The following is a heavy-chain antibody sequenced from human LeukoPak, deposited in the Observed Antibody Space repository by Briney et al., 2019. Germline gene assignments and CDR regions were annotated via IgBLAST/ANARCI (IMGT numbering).Heavy chain of an antibody. D-gene: IGHD1-1*01. V-gene: IGHV4-34*01. J-gene: IGHJ4*03. Sequence: KTSETLSLTCAVYGGSFSRYYWSWLRHSPGKGLEWFAEIDHRGDTNYNPSVKSRVTISVDTSKDQFSLKVRSLSAADTAVYYCARGPTISETGYFDFWGQGTLVTVSS. CDR3: ARGPTISETGYFDF. CDR1: GGSFSRYY. CDR2: IDHRGDT.